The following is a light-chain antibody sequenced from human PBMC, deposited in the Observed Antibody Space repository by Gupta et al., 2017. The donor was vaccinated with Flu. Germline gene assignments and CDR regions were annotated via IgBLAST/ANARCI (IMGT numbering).Light chain of an antibody. V-gene: IGKV3-20*01. CDR3: QQYGSSPWT. CDR1: QSVGSSY. J-gene: IGKJ1*01. Sequence: EIELSHSPGTLSLSPGERATLSCRASQSVGSSYLAWYQQKPGQAPRLLIYGASSRATGIPDRFSGSGSGTDFTLTISRLEPEDFAVYYCQQYGSSPWTFGQGTKVEIK. CDR2: GAS.